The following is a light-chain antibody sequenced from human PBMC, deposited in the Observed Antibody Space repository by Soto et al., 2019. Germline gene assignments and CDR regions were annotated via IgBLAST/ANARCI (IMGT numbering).Light chain of an antibody. CDR1: SSNIEADYD. V-gene: IGLV1-40*01. CDR2: GNK. CDR3: QSFDTRLNTVV. J-gene: IGLJ2*01. Sequence: QSVVTQPPSVSGAPGQRVTISCTGSSSNIEADYDVHWYQHFPGRAPKLLIYGNKNRPSGVPDRFSGTKSGTSASLDITGLQAEDEADYYCQSFDTRLNTVVFGGGTKLTVL.